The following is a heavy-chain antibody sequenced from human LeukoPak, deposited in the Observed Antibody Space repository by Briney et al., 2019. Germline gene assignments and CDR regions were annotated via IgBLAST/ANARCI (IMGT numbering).Heavy chain of an antibody. D-gene: IGHD2-2*01. CDR3: GRASGYCSSTSCPSDY. Sequence: GGSLRLSCAASGFTFDEHAMHWVRQAPGKGLEWVSAISRKSGSIGYADSVKGRFTISRDNAKNFVYLQMNSLRAEDTAFYYCGRASGYCSSTSCPSDYWGQGTLVTVSS. J-gene: IGHJ4*02. CDR2: ISRKSGSI. CDR1: GFTFDEHA. V-gene: IGHV3-9*01.